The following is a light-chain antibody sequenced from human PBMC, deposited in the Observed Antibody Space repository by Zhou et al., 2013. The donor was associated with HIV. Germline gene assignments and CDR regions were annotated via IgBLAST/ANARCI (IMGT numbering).Light chain of an antibody. V-gene: IGKV1-12*01. J-gene: IGKJ4*01. CDR3: QQANSFPLT. CDR1: QGINTW. Sequence: DIQMTQSPPSVSASVGDRVTITCRASQGINTWLNWYQQKPGKAPKLLIYATSSLQSGVPSRFSGSGSGTDFTLTISSLQPEDFATYYCQQANSFPLTFGGGTKVEIK. CDR2: ATS.